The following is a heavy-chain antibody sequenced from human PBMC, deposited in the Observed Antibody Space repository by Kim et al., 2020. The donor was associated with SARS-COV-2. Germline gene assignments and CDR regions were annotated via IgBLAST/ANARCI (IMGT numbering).Heavy chain of an antibody. CDR1: GGSFSGYY. V-gene: IGHV4-34*01. CDR2: INHSGST. CDR3: ATSAHDSSGYYGNWFDP. Sequence: SETLSLTCAVYGGSFSGYYWSWIRQPPGKGLEWIGEINHSGSTNYNPSLKSRVTISVDTSKNQFSLKLSSVTAADTAVYYCATSAHDSSGYYGNWFDPW. J-gene: IGHJ5*02. D-gene: IGHD3-22*01.